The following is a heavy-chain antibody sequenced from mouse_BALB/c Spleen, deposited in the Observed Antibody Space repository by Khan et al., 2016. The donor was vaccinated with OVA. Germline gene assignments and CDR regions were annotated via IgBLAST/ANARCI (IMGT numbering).Heavy chain of an antibody. Sequence: QVRLQQSGAELARPGASVKLSCKAPGYSFTDYYINWVKQRTGQGLEWIGEISPGSGDTYYNEKFKGKATLTADKSSSTAYMQLSSLTSAASAVYYCARKNYFGYTFAYWGQGTLVTVSA. CDR3: ARKNYFGYTFAY. CDR2: ISPGSGDT. D-gene: IGHD1-2*01. J-gene: IGHJ3*01. CDR1: GYSFTDYY. V-gene: IGHV1-77*01.